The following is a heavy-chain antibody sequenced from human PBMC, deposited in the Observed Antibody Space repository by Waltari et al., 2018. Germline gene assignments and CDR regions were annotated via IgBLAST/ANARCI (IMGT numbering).Heavy chain of an antibody. CDR1: GYSISSGYY. CDR2: IYHSGST. Sequence: QVQLQESGPGLVKPSETLSLTCAVSGYSISSGYYWGWIRQPPGKGLEWIGSIYHSGSTYYNPSLKSRVTISVDTSKNQFSLKLSSVTAADTAVYYCARLLGSNTRQVDYWGQGTLVTVSS. CDR3: ARLLGSNTRQVDY. D-gene: IGHD1-26*01. V-gene: IGHV4-38-2*01. J-gene: IGHJ4*02.